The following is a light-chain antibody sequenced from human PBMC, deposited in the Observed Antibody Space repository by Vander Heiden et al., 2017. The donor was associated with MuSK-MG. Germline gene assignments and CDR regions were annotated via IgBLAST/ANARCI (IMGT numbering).Light chain of an antibody. CDR1: QSSSSW. CDR3: QQDKSYPWT. Sequence: DIQMTQSPSTLSASVGDRVTITCRASQSSSSWLAWYQQKPGKAPKLLIYKASSLESGVPSRFSGSGSGTEFTLTISRLEADDVAAYYCQQDKSYPWTFGQGTKVEIK. J-gene: IGKJ1*01. CDR2: KAS. V-gene: IGKV1-5*03.